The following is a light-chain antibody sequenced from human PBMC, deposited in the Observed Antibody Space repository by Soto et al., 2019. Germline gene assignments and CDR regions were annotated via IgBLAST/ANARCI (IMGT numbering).Light chain of an antibody. Sequence: DSQMTQSPSTVSASVGDGVTITCRASQSVSTWLAWYQQKPGKAPKLLIYDASTFESGVSSGFSGSGSGTEFTLTISSLQPDDFATYYCQQYNSYPYTFGQGNKLEIK. J-gene: IGKJ2*01. V-gene: IGKV1-5*01. CDR2: DAS. CDR3: QQYNSYPYT. CDR1: QSVSTW.